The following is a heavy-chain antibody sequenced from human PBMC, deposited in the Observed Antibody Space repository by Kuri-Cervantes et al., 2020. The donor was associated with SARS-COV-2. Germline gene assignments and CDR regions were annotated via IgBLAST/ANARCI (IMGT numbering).Heavy chain of an antibody. CDR2: IYYSGST. D-gene: IGHD3-16*02. V-gene: IGHV4-59*12. Sequence: GSLRLSCTVSGGSISSYYWSWIRQPPGKGLEWIGYIYYSGSTNYNPSLKSRVTVSVDTSKNQFSLKLSSVTAADTAVYYCARAQIMITFGGVIVKRGWFDPWGQGTLVTVSS. CDR3: ARAQIMITFGGVIVKRGWFDP. J-gene: IGHJ5*02. CDR1: GGSISSYY.